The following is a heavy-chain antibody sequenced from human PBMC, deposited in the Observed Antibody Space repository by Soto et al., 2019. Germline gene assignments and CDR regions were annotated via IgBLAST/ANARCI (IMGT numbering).Heavy chain of an antibody. J-gene: IGHJ4*02. D-gene: IGHD2-15*01. CDR2: ISAYNGDT. V-gene: IGHV1-18*01. CDR1: GYTFTSYG. CDR3: ARVDDIVVVAADY. Sequence: QVQLVQSGGEVKKPGASVKVSCKASGYTFTSYGISWVRQAPGQGLEWMGWISAYNGDTDHAQKLDGRVTMTADTSTSTAYMELRSRRSDDTAVDYCARVDDIVVVAADYWGQGTMVTVSS.